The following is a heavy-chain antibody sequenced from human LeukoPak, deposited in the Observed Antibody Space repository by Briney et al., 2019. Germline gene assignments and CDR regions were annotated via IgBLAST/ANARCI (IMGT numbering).Heavy chain of an antibody. CDR3: ARDRRNTGSFFDY. V-gene: IGHV3-48*01. D-gene: IGHD1-26*01. CDR2: ISSAATTI. CDR1: GFTFNTYG. Sequence: GGSLRLSCAASGFTFNTYGMNWVRQAPGKGLEWVSCISSAATTINYADSFKGRFTISRDNAKNSLYLQMNSLRAEDTAVYYCARDRRNTGSFFDYWGQGALVTVSS. J-gene: IGHJ4*02.